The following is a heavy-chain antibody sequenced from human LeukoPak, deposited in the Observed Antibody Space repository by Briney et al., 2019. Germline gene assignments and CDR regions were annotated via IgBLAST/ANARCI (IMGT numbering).Heavy chain of an antibody. CDR2: ISGSGGST. J-gene: IGHJ4*02. CDR3: AKSYRVSGSQCDY. Sequence: PGGSLRLSCAASGFTFSSYWMSWVRQAPGKGLEWVSAISGSGGSTYYADSVKGRFTISRDNSKNTLYLQMNSLRAEDTAVYYCAKSYRVSGSQCDYWGQGTLVTVSS. V-gene: IGHV3-23*01. CDR1: GFTFSSYW. D-gene: IGHD5-12*01.